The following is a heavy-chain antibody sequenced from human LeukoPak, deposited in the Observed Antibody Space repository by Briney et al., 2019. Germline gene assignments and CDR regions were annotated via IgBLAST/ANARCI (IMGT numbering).Heavy chain of an antibody. CDR2: INTDGSST. CDR3: ARVRGVDFEY. J-gene: IGHJ4*02. V-gene: IGHV3-74*01. CDR1: GSTFSSYW. D-gene: IGHD3-10*01. Sequence: PGGSLTVSCAASGSTFSSYWMHWVSPAPGKGLVWVSRINTDGSSTSYADSVKGRFTISRDNAKKTLYLQMNSLRAEDTAVYYCARVRGVDFEYWGQGTLVTVSS.